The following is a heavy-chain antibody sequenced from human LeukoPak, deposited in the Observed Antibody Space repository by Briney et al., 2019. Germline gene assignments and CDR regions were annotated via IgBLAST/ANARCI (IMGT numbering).Heavy chain of an antibody. V-gene: IGHV3-7*01. D-gene: IGHD3-22*01. CDR3: ASGSYYYDSSELEDAFDI. Sequence: PTGGSLRLSCAASGFTFSSYWMSWVRQAPGKGLEWVANIKQDGSEKYYVDSVKGRFTISRDNAKNSLYLQMNSLRAEDTAVYYCASGSYYYDSSELEDAFDIWGQGTMVTVSS. CDR2: IKQDGSEK. CDR1: GFTFSSYW. J-gene: IGHJ3*02.